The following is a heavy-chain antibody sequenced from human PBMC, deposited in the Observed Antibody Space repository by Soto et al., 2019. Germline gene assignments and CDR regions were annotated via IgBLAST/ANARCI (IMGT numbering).Heavy chain of an antibody. Sequence: PSETLSLTCTVSGGSISSSSYYWGWIRQPPGKGLEWIGSMYYSGSTHYNPSLKSRVTISVDTSKNQFSLKLSSVTAADTAVYYCARHSTLFSTAFDYWGQGTLVTVSS. CDR3: ARHSTLFSTAFDY. V-gene: IGHV4-39*01. CDR2: MYYSGST. D-gene: IGHD2-21*01. CDR1: GGSISSSSYY. J-gene: IGHJ4*02.